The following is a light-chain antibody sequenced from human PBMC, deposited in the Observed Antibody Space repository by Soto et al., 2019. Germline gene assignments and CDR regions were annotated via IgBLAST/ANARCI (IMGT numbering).Light chain of an antibody. V-gene: IGKV3D-15*02. Sequence: EIVMTQSPATLSVSPGERAALSCRASQTVGSNLAWYQQKPGQAPRLLIYAASTRAAAVPDRFTGSGSGTDFALTISRLEPEDFGVYYCQQYGDSPLTSGPGTKVDIK. J-gene: IGKJ3*01. CDR1: QTVGSN. CDR2: AAS. CDR3: QQYGDSPLT.